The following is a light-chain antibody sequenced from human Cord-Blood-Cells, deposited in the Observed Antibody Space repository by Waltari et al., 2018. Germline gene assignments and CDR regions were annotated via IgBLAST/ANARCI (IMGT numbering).Light chain of an antibody. CDR3: QQRSNWPPAT. J-gene: IGKJ4*01. V-gene: IGKV3-11*01. Sequence: EIVLTQAPATLSLSPGERPTLSCRASQRVSSYLAWYQQKPGQAPRLLISDASNRATGIPARFSGRGSGTDFTLTISSLEPEDFAVYYRQQRSNWPPATFGGGTKVEIK. CDR2: DAS. CDR1: QRVSSY.